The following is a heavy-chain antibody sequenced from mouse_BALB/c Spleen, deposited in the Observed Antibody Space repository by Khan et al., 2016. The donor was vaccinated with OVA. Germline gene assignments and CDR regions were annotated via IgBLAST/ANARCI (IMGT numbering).Heavy chain of an antibody. Sequence: QIQLVQSGPELKKPGETVKISCKASGYTFTNYGMNWVKQAPGKGLKWMGWINTYTGEPTYTDDFKGRFAFSLETSASTAYLQLNNLKNEDMPTNFCARGASYWYFDVWGAGTTVTVSS. CDR2: INTYTGEP. CDR1: GYTFTNYG. CDR3: ARGASYWYFDV. V-gene: IGHV9-1*02. J-gene: IGHJ1*01.